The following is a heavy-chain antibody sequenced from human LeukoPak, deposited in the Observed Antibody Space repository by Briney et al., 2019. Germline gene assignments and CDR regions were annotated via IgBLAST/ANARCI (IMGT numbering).Heavy chain of an antibody. J-gene: IGHJ4*02. Sequence: SETLSLTCTVYGGSFSGYYWSWIRQPPGKGLEWIGEINHSGSTNYNPSLTSRVTVSVDTSKNQCSLKLSSVTAADTAVYYCARARDYARWYFDYWGQGTLVTVSS. V-gene: IGHV4-34*01. CDR2: INHSGST. CDR1: GGSFSGYY. CDR3: ARARDYARWYFDY. D-gene: IGHD3-16*01.